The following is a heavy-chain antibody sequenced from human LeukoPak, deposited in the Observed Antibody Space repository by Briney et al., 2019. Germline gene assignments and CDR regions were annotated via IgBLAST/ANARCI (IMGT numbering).Heavy chain of an antibody. V-gene: IGHV4-59*10. Sequence: SETLSLTCAVYGGSFSGYYWNWIRQPPGKGLEWIGRIYTSGSTNYNPSLKSRVTMSVDTSKNQFSLKLSSVTAADTAVYYCATHKGSNWYSVADRWGHGILVTVSS. CDR1: GGSFSGYY. CDR3: ATHKGSNWYSVADR. D-gene: IGHD6-13*01. J-gene: IGHJ4*01. CDR2: IYTSGST.